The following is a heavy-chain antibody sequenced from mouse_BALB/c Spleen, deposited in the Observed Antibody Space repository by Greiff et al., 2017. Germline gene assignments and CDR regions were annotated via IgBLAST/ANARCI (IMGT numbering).Heavy chain of an antibody. Sequence: VKLMESGSVLVRPGASVKLSCKASGYTFTSSWMHWAKQRPGQGLEWIGEIHPNSGNTNYNEKFKGKATLTVDTSSSTAYVDLSSLTSEDSAVYYCARGGGNYYAMDYWGQGTSVTVSS. J-gene: IGHJ4*01. CDR1: GYTFTSSW. V-gene: IGHV1S130*01. CDR2: IHPNSGNT. CDR3: ARGGGNYYAMDY. D-gene: IGHD1-1*02.